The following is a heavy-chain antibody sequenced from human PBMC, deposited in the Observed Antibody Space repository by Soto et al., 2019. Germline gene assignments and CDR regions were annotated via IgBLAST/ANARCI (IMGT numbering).Heavy chain of an antibody. CDR1: GGSISSGGYY. V-gene: IGHV4-31*03. CDR2: IYYSGST. J-gene: IGHJ6*03. CDR3: AREPPRSYCSSTSCHGYYYYYMDV. Sequence: SETLSLTCTVSGGSISSGGYYWSWIRQHPGKGLEWIGYIYYSGSTYYNPSLKSRVTISVDTSKNQFSLKLSSVTAADTAVYYCAREPPRSYCSSTSCHGYYYYYMDVWGKGTTVTVSS. D-gene: IGHD2-2*01.